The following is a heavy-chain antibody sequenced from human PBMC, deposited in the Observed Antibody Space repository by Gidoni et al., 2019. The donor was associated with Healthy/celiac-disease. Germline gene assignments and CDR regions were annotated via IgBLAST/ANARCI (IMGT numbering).Heavy chain of an antibody. CDR2: IVVGSGNT. Sequence: QMQLVQSGPEVKKPGTSVKVSCKASGFTFTSSAVQWVRQARGQRLEWIGWIVVGSGNTNYAQKFQERVTITRDMSTSTAYMELSSLRSEDTAVYYCAAPAMGAAFDYWGQGTLVTVSS. D-gene: IGHD1-26*01. J-gene: IGHJ4*02. V-gene: IGHV1-58*01. CDR3: AAPAMGAAFDY. CDR1: GFTFTSSA.